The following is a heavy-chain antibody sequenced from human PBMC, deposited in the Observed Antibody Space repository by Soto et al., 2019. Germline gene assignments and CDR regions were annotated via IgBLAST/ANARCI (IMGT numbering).Heavy chain of an antibody. CDR3: ARGHSSGWVNWFDP. CDR2: IYSSGTT. D-gene: IGHD3-22*01. V-gene: IGHV4-59*01. CDR1: GGSISSYD. J-gene: IGHJ5*02. Sequence: QVQLQESGPGLVKPSETLSLTCTVSGGSISSYDWSWIRQAPGKKLEWIGYIYSSGTTNYNPSLKSRVTKSRDTYKNQVALNLSPVTPADTAVYYCARGHSSGWVNWFDPWGQGTLVTVSS.